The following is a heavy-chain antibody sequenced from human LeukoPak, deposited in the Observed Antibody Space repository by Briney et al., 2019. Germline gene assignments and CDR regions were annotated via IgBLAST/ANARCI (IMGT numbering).Heavy chain of an antibody. Sequence: ASVKVSCKASGGTFSSYAISWVRQAPGQGLEWMGGIIPIFGTANYAQKFQGRVTITTDESTSTAYMELSSLRSEDTAVYYCATSAGGYIDYWGQGTLVTASS. V-gene: IGHV1-69*05. CDR1: GGTFSSYA. CDR2: IIPIFGTA. CDR3: ATSAGGYIDY. J-gene: IGHJ4*02. D-gene: IGHD3-10*01.